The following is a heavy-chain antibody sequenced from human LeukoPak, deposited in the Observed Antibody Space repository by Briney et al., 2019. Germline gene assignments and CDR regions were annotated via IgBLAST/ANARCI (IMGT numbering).Heavy chain of an antibody. J-gene: IGHJ3*02. CDR1: GFTFSSYS. Sequence: PGGSLRLSCAASGFTFSSYSMNWVRQAPGKGLEWVSYISSSSSTIYYADSVKGRFTISRDNAKNSLYLQMNSLRAEDTAVYYCARGGGWILLKDAFDIWGQGTMVTVSS. D-gene: IGHD5-18*01. V-gene: IGHV3-48*01. CDR2: ISSSSSTI. CDR3: ARGGGWILLKDAFDI.